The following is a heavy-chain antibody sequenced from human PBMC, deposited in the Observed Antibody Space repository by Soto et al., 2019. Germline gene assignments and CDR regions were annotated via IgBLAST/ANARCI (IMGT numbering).Heavy chain of an antibody. J-gene: IGHJ3*02. CDR1: GYSFTSYW. Sequence: GESLKISCKGSGYSFTSYWIGWVRQMPGKGLEWMGIIYPGESDTRYSPSFQGQVTISADKSISTAYLQWSSLKASDTAMYYCARHGEYSSDAFDIWGQGTMVTVSS. CDR3: ARHGEYSSDAFDI. D-gene: IGHD5-18*01. V-gene: IGHV5-51*01. CDR2: IYPGESDT.